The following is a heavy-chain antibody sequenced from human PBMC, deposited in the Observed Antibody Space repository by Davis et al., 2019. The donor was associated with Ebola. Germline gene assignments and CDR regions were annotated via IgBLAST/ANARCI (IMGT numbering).Heavy chain of an antibody. CDR3: ARVKCGSASCVNGDSFDP. Sequence: GESLKISCVASGFTFSTYRMTWVRQAPGMGLEWVANIKEDGSEKRYVGSVKGRFTISRDNAKNSLYLQMSSLRAEDTAIYYCARVKCGSASCVNGDSFDPWGQGTLVTVSS. J-gene: IGHJ5*02. V-gene: IGHV3-7*01. CDR1: GFTFSTYR. CDR2: IKEDGSEK. D-gene: IGHD2-2*01.